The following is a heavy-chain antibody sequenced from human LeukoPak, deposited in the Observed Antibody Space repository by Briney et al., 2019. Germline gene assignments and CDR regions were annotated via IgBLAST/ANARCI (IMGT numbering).Heavy chain of an antibody. CDR3: ARAVTSTEGY. CDR2: NNEYGSKK. J-gene: IGHJ4*02. Sequence: GGALRLPCSASGFTFRTHWMTLVRQAPGKGLEWVASNNEYGSKKFYVDSVKGRFTISRDNAQKSLYLEMNSLRAEDTAVYYCARAVTSTEGYWGQGTLVTVSS. CDR1: GFTFRTHW. V-gene: IGHV3-7*03.